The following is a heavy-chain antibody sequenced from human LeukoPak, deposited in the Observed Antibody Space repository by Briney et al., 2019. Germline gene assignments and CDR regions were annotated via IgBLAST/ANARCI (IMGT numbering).Heavy chain of an antibody. D-gene: IGHD6-6*01. CDR2: IRSKANSYAT. CDR1: GFTFSNYW. Sequence: PGGSLRLSCAASGFTFSNYWMIWVRQAPGKGLEWLGRIRSKANSYATAYAASVKGRFTISRDDSRNTAYLQMNSLKTEDTAVYYCTGQEYSSSPGDYWGQGTLVTVSS. V-gene: IGHV3-73*01. J-gene: IGHJ4*02. CDR3: TGQEYSSSPGDY.